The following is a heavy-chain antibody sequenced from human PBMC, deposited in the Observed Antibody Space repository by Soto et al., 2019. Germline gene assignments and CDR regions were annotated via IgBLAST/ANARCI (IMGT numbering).Heavy chain of an antibody. CDR1: GGTFSSYT. D-gene: IGHD2-2*01. Sequence: QVQLVQSGAEVKTPGSSVKVSCKASGGTFSSYTISWVRQAPGQGLEWMGRIIPILGIANYAQKFQGRVTITADKSTSTAYMELSSLRSEDTAVYYCARDNSCSSTSCNACWYFDLWGRGTMVTVSS. J-gene: IGHJ2*01. CDR3: ARDNSCSSTSCNACWYFDL. V-gene: IGHV1-69*08. CDR2: IIPILGIA.